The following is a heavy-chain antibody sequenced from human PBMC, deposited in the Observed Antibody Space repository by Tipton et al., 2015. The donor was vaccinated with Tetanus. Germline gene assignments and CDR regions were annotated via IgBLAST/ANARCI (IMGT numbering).Heavy chain of an antibody. V-gene: IGHV4-39*01. CDR3: ARHPLRFFAYYYMDV. Sequence: LRLSCTVSGGSISSSSYYWGWIRQPPGKGLEWIESIYYSGSTYYNPSLKSRVTISVDTSKNQFSLKLSSVTAADTAVYYCARHPLRFFAYYYMDVWGKGTTVTVSS. CDR2: IYYSGST. D-gene: IGHD3-3*01. J-gene: IGHJ6*03. CDR1: GGSISSSSYY.